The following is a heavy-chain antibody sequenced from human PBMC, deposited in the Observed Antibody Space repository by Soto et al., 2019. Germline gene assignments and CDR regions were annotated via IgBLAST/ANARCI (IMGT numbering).Heavy chain of an antibody. J-gene: IGHJ5*02. Sequence: QVQLVESGGGVVQPGRSLRLSCAASGFTFSSYGMHWVRQAPGKGLEWVAVISYDGSNKYYADSVKGRFTISRDNSKNTLYLQMNSLRAEDRAVYYCAKDRGFGVVIGWFDPWGQGTLVTVSS. D-gene: IGHD3-3*01. CDR2: ISYDGSNK. V-gene: IGHV3-30*18. CDR1: GFTFSSYG. CDR3: AKDRGFGVVIGWFDP.